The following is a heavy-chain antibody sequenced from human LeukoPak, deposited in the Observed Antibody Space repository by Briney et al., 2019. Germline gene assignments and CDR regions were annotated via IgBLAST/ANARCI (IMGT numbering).Heavy chain of an antibody. CDR3: ARRAGAYSHPYDY. CDR2: ISISGDST. Sequence: GGSLRLSCAASRFTFSSCGMSWVRQAPGKGLEWVSAISISGDSTYYADSVKGRFTISRDNSKNTLYLQMNSLRAEDTAVYYCARRAGAYSHPYDYWGQGTLVTVSS. J-gene: IGHJ4*02. V-gene: IGHV3-23*01. D-gene: IGHD4/OR15-4a*01. CDR1: RFTFSSCG.